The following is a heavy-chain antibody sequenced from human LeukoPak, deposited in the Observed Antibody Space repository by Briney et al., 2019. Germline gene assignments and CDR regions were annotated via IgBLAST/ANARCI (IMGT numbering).Heavy chain of an antibody. J-gene: IGHJ4*02. CDR2: IYHSGST. Sequence: PSETLSLTCAVSGYSISSGYYWGWIRQPPGKGLEWIGSIYHSGSTYYNPSLKSRVTISVDTSKNQFSLKLSSVTAADTAVYYCARAGLDYDFWSGCYGALDYWGQGTLVTVSS. CDR3: ARAGLDYDFWSGCYGALDY. D-gene: IGHD3-3*01. V-gene: IGHV4-38-2*01. CDR1: GYSISSGYY.